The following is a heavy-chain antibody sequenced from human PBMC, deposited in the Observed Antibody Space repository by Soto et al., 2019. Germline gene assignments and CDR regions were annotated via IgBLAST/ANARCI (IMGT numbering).Heavy chain of an antibody. D-gene: IGHD6-13*01. CDR3: ARGRRYSSSWYGMWNYGMDV. CDR1: GGSFSGYY. Sequence: SETLSLTCAVYGGSFSGYYWSWIRQPPGQGLEWIGEINHSGSTNYNPSLKSRVTISVDTSKNQFSLKLSSVTAADTAVYYCARGRRYSSSWYGMWNYGMDVWGQGTTVT. V-gene: IGHV4-34*01. J-gene: IGHJ6*02. CDR2: INHSGST.